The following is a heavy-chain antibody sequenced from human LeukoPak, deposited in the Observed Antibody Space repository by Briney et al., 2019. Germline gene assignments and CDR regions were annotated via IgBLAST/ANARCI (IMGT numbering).Heavy chain of an antibody. J-gene: IGHJ6*03. CDR2: INPNSGGT. V-gene: IGHV1-2*02. CDR1: GYTLTGYY. Sequence: ASVKVSCKASGYTLTGYYMHWVRQAPGQGLELMGWINPNSGGTNYAQKFQGRVTRTRDTSISTAYMELSRLRSDDTAVYYCARDPINSNYDYYYYYMDVWGKGTTVTVSS. CDR3: ARDPINSNYDYYYYYMDV. D-gene: IGHD4-11*01.